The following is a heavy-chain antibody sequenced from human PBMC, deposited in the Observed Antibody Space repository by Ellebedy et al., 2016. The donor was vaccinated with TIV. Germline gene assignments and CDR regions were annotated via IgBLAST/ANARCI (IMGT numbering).Heavy chain of an antibody. V-gene: IGHV4-59*04. CDR1: GGSISSYY. J-gene: IGHJ4*02. D-gene: IGHD2-2*01. Sequence: SETLSLTCTVSGGSISSYYWSWIRQPPGKGLEWIGYIYYSGSTYYNPSLKSRVTISVGTSKNQFSLKLSSVTAADTAVYYCARLFRTSCYHDYWGQGTLVTVSS. CDR3: ARLFRTSCYHDY. CDR2: IYYSGST.